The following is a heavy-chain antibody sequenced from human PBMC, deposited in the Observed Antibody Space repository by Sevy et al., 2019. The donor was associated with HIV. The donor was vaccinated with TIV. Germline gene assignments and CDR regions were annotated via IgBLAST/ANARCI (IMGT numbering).Heavy chain of an antibody. CDR2: INHSGST. V-gene: IGHV4-34*01. CDR1: GGSFSGYS. D-gene: IGHD6-25*01. CDR3: ARAHRRRGQRTFDI. J-gene: IGHJ3*02. Sequence: SETLSLTCGVYGGSFSGYSWSWIRQPPGKGLEWIGEINHSGSTNYNPSLKSRVAISVDTSKNQFSLKLSSVTAADTAVYYSARAHRRRGQRTFDIWGQRTMVTVSS.